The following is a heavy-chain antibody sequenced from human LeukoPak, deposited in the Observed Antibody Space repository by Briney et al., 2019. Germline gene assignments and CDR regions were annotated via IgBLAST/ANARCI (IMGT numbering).Heavy chain of an antibody. D-gene: IGHD3-10*01. J-gene: IGHJ4*02. Sequence: TGGSLRLSCAASGFTFSSYAMHWVRQAPGKGLEWVSAISGSGGSTYYADSVKGRFTISRDNSKNTLYLQMNSLRAEDTAVYYCAKPLLRGVTILYFDYWGQGTLVTVSS. CDR3: AKPLLRGVTILYFDY. CDR2: ISGSGGST. CDR1: GFTFSSYA. V-gene: IGHV3-23*01.